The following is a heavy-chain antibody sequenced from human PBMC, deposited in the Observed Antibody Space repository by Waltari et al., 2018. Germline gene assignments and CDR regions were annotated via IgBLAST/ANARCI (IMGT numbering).Heavy chain of an antibody. CDR3: ARDPRGDYVFDY. CDR1: GGTFRSYA. V-gene: IGHV1-69*08. CDR2: IIPIFGTA. J-gene: IGHJ4*02. Sequence: QVQLVQSGAAVKKPGSSVKVSFKASGGTFRSYAIRWVRQAPGQGLEWMGRIIPIFGTANYAQKVQGRVTITADKSTSTAYMELSSLRSEDTAVYYCARDPRGDYVFDYWGQGTLVTVSS. D-gene: IGHD4-17*01.